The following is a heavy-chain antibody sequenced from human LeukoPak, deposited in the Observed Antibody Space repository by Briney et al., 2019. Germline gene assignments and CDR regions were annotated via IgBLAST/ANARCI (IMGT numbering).Heavy chain of an antibody. CDR3: VKDSSSGSYFDY. CDR1: GFTFSRYA. V-gene: IGHV3-64D*06. D-gene: IGHD3-10*01. CDR2: ISSNGGST. J-gene: IGHJ4*02. Sequence: GGSPRLSCSASGFTFSRYAMHWVRQAPGKGLEYVSAISSNGGSTYYADSVKGRFTISRDNSRNTLHLQMSSLRVEDTAVYYCVKDSSSGSYFDYWGQGTLVTVSS.